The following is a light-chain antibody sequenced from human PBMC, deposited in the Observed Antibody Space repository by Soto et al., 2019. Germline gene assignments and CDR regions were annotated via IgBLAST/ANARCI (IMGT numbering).Light chain of an antibody. CDR2: DVS. CDR3: SSFTTSSTLV. CDR1: RSDVGSFDS. J-gene: IGLJ1*01. Sequence: QSALTRPASVSGSPGQPSTISCTGTRSDVGSFDSVAWYQHNPGKAPKLMIYDVSNRPSGVSSRLSGSKSGNTASLSISGLQTEDEANYYCSSFTTSSTLVFGTGTKLTVL. V-gene: IGLV2-14*01.